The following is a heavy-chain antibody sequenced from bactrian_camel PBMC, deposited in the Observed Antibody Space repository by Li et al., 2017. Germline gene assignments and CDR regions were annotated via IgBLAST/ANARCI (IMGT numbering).Heavy chain of an antibody. CDR1: GFTLSTHD. J-gene: IGHJ7*01. Sequence: DVQLVESGGGLVQPGGSLRLSCVASGFTLSTHDMTWFRQTPGKEREAVAAIDDVGSISYANFAKGRFTISRDNAKSSMSLQMNNLKPDDGGTYYCAVAIRGMYGGTWFCHNRDGIDYWGEGTQVTVS. V-gene: IGHV3S42*01. D-gene: IGHD7*01. CDR2: IDDVGSI.